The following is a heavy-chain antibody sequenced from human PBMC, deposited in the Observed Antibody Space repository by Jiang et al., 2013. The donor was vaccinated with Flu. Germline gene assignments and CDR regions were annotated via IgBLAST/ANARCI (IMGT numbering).Heavy chain of an antibody. CDR2: FYYSGST. Sequence: GKGLEWIGYFYYSGSTYYSPSLRSRVTISVDGSKNQLSLKLNSVTAADTAVYYCARGGTVVDYDYWGQGSPGHRLL. D-gene: IGHD4-23*01. J-gene: IGHJ4*02. CDR3: ARGGTVVDYDY. V-gene: IGHV4-30-2*01.